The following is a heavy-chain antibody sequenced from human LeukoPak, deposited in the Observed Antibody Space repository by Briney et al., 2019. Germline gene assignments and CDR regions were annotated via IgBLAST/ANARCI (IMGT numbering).Heavy chain of an antibody. J-gene: IGHJ5*02. CDR2: IYYSGST. V-gene: IGHV4-61*01. Sequence: SETLSLTFTVSGASVSSASYWSWIRQPPGKGLEWIGYIYYSGSTNYNPSLKSRVTISVDTSKNQFSLKLSSVTAADTAVYYCARSRVTMVRGGMMTFDPWGQGTLVTVSS. D-gene: IGHD3-10*01. CDR3: ARSRVTMVRGGMMTFDP. CDR1: GASVSSASY.